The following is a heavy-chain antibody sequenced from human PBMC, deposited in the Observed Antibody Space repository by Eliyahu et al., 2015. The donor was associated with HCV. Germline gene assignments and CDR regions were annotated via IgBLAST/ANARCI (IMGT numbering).Heavy chain of an antibody. V-gene: IGHV3-23*04. D-gene: IGHD5-12*01. CDR2: ISGGGGST. CDR1: GFTFSSYA. CDR3: AKARGYSAYDSRYGLDG. Sequence: EVQLVESGGGLEQPGGSLRLSCAASGFTFSSYAVNWVRQAPGKGLEWVSVISGGGGSTYYADSVKGRVTISRANSKNTLYLQMNSLRAEDTAVYYCAKARGYSAYDSRYGLDGWGQGTTVTVSS. J-gene: IGHJ6*02.